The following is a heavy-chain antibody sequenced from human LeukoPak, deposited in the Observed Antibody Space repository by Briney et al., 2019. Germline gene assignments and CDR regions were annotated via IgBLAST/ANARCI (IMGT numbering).Heavy chain of an antibody. CDR1: GYTFTGYY. V-gene: IGHV1-2*02. CDR3: ARSRDSSGWYIFFDY. Sequence: ASVTVSCMASGYTFTGYYMHWVRQAPAQGLEWMGWINPNSGGTNYAQKFQGRVTMTRDTSISTAYMELSRLRSDDTAVYYCARSRDSSGWYIFFDYWGQGTLVTVSS. J-gene: IGHJ4*02. CDR2: INPNSGGT. D-gene: IGHD6-19*01.